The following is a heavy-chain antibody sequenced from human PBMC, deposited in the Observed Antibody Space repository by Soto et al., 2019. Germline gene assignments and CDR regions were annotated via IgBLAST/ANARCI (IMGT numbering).Heavy chain of an antibody. CDR2: TNSDGSDT. CDR3: ARDRGGSLFDY. Sequence: EVPLVESGGGLVQPGGSLRLSCAASVFTFSTYWMYWVRQAPGKGLVWVSRTNSDGSDTSYADSVKGRFTISRDNAKNTLYLQMNSLRAEDTAVYDCARDRGGSLFDYWGQGTLVTVSS. V-gene: IGHV3-74*01. D-gene: IGHD3-10*01. J-gene: IGHJ4*02. CDR1: VFTFSTYW.